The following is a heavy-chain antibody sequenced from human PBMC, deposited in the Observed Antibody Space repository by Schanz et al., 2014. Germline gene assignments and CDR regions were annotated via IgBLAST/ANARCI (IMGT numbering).Heavy chain of an antibody. CDR1: RFTVTNAW. CDR2: IKGKTDGGTA. D-gene: IGHD2-8*01. Sequence: EVQLVASGGGLVQPGGSLRLSCAASRFTVTNAWMSWVRQAPGKGLEWVGRIKGKTDGGTADYAAPMKGRFTISRDDSKNTLFLQMNSLETEDTAVYCCTTDNGHFAFDFWGQGTMVTVSS. CDR3: TTDNGHFAFDF. V-gene: IGHV3-15*01. J-gene: IGHJ3*01.